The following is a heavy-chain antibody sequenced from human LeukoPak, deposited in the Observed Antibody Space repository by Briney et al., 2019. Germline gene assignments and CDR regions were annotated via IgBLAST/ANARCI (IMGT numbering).Heavy chain of an antibody. D-gene: IGHD3-22*01. CDR1: GFTFDDYG. J-gene: IGHJ3*02. CDR2: INWNGGST. CDR3: ARGRSYYDSSGYFAAFDI. V-gene: IGHV3-20*01. Sequence: GGSLRLSCAASGFTFDDYGMSWVRQAPGKGLEWVSGINWNGGSTGYADSVKGRFTISRDNAKNSLYLQMNSLRAEDTALYHCARGRSYYDSSGYFAAFDIWGQGTMVTVSS.